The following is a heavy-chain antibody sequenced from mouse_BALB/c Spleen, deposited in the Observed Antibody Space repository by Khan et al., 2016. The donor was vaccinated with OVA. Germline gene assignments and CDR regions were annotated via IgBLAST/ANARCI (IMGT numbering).Heavy chain of an antibody. V-gene: IGHV2-6-5*01. D-gene: IGHD3-1*01. J-gene: IGHJ4*01. CDR2: IWAGGSR. CDR3: STDPSYYALDY. CDR1: GFSLTDYA. Sequence: VQLQQSGPGLVAPSQSLSITCTVSGFSLTDYAVSWIRQPPGKGLEWLGVIWAGGSRYYHSALKSRLSISKENSWSRVFLNMNSLQTYDTAMYYLSTDPSYYALDYWGQGTSVTVSS.